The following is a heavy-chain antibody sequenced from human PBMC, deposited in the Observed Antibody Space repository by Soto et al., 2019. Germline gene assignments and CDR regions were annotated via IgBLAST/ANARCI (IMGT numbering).Heavy chain of an antibody. CDR1: GYSFTSYW. J-gene: IGHJ6*02. V-gene: IGHV5-10-1*01. Sequence: PGESLKISCKGSGYSFTSYWISWVRQMPGKGLEWMGRIDPSDSYTNYSPSFQGHVTISADKSISTAYLQWSSLKASDTAMYYCARTLRGYSYGAYYYGMDVRGQGTTVTVSS. D-gene: IGHD5-18*01. CDR3: ARTLRGYSYGAYYYGMDV. CDR2: IDPSDSYT.